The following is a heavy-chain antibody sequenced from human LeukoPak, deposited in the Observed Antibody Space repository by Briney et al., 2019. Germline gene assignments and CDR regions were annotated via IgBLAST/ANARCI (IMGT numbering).Heavy chain of an antibody. Sequence: GRSLRLSCAASGFTFSSYAMHWVRQAPGKGLEWVAVISYDGSNKYYADSVKGRFTISRDNSKNTLYLQMNSLRAEDTAVYYCARDLGGGADYWGQGTLVTVSS. CDR2: ISYDGSNK. CDR3: ARDLGGGADY. V-gene: IGHV3-30-3*01. J-gene: IGHJ4*02. D-gene: IGHD3-16*01. CDR1: GFTFSSYA.